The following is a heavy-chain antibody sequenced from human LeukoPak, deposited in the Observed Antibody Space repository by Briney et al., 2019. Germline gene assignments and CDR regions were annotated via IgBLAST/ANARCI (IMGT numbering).Heavy chain of an antibody. CDR1: GFTFSYYA. J-gene: IGHJ4*02. D-gene: IGHD6-13*01. CDR3: ATFSSSWYLFDY. CDR2: IWSDGSNK. V-gene: IGHV3-33*03. Sequence: GRSLRLSCAASGFTFSYYAIHWVRQAPGKGLEWVALIWSDGSNKYYADSVKGRFTISRDNAKNSLYLQMNSLRAEDTAVYYCATFSSSWYLFDYWGQGTLVTVSS.